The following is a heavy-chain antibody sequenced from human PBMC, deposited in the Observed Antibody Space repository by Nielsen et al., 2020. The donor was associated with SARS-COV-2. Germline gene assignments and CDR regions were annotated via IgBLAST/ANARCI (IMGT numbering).Heavy chain of an antibody. CDR2: INDSGST. CDR1: GGSMGIYY. V-gene: IGHV4-59*12. D-gene: IGHD3-3*01. Sequence: SETLSLTCTVSGGSMGIYYWSWIRQTPGKGLEWIGYINDSGSTNYNPSLKSRVTISVDTSKNQFSLKLSSVTAADTAVYYCARGGRYYDFWSGYFWDYWGQGTLVTVSS. CDR3: ARGGRYYDFWSGYFWDY. J-gene: IGHJ4*02.